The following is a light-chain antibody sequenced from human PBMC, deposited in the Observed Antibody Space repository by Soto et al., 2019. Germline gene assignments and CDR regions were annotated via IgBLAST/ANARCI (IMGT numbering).Light chain of an antibody. CDR2: DAS. V-gene: IGKV3-11*01. CDR3: QQSSHWSPGVT. Sequence: EIVLTQSPATLSLSPGERATISCRASQSVSSYLAWYQQKPGQAPRLLIYDASNRATGIPARLRGSGSGTYFTLTISSLDSEDFAVYCGQQSSHWSPGVTFGLGTKVDIK. CDR1: QSVSSY. J-gene: IGKJ3*01.